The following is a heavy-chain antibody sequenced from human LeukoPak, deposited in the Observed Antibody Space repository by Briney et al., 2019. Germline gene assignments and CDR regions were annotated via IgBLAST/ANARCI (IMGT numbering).Heavy chain of an antibody. V-gene: IGHV1-2*06. CDR3: AKEHITTVTPGDC. Sequence: ASVKISFKASGYTFSVYFIHWVRQAPGQGLEWMGRINPYSGYTNYAQKFHGRVTTTQDSSVRTAYMEVSSLTSDVTAIYYCAKEHITTVTPGDCWGQGTLLTVSS. CDR1: GYTFSVYF. J-gene: IGHJ4*02. CDR2: INPYSGYT. D-gene: IGHD4-17*01.